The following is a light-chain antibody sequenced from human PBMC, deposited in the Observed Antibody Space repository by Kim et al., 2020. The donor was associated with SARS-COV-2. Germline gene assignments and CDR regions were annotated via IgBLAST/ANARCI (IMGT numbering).Light chain of an antibody. CDR1: QSVSSN. CDR3: QQYNNWPPWT. V-gene: IGKV3-15*01. Sequence: SPGERATLSCRARQSVSSNLAWYQQQPGQAPRLLIDGASTRATGIPARFSGSGSGTEFTLTISSLQSEDFAVYYCQQYNNWPPWTFGQGTKVDIK. J-gene: IGKJ1*01. CDR2: GAS.